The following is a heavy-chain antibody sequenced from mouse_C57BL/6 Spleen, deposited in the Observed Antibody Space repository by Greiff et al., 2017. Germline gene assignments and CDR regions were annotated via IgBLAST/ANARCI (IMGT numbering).Heavy chain of an antibody. CDR2: IDPETGGT. J-gene: IGHJ3*01. V-gene: IGHV1-15*01. CDR3: TREEHYYGSSYRLAY. CDR1: GYTFTDYE. Sequence: QVQLKQSGAELVRPGASVTLSCKASGYTFTDYEMHWVKQTPVHGLEWIGAIDPETGGTAYNQKFKGKAILTADKSSSTAYMELRSLTSEDSAVYYCTREEHYYGSSYRLAYWGQGTLVTVSA. D-gene: IGHD1-1*01.